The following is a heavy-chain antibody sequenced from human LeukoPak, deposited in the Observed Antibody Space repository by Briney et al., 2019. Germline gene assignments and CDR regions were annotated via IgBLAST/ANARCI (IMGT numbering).Heavy chain of an antibody. CDR1: GFTFSSSW. Sequence: GGSLRLSCAASGFTFSSSWMHWVRQAPGKGLVWVSRINSDGSITNYADSVKGRFTISRANAKNTLYLQMNSLRAEDTAVYYCAKPMTSMINDAFDIWGQGTMVTVSS. J-gene: IGHJ3*02. CDR3: AKPMTSMINDAFDI. CDR2: INSDGSIT. D-gene: IGHD3-16*01. V-gene: IGHV3-74*01.